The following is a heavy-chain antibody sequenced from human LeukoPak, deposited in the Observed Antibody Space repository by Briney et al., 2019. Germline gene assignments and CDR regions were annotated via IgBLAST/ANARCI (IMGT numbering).Heavy chain of an antibody. CDR3: AGSGGEAYYGSGSFDY. V-gene: IGHV1-18*01. Sequence: GASVKVSCKASGYTFTSYGISWVRQAPGQGLEWMGWISAYNGNTNYAQKLQGRVTMTTDTFTSTAYMELRSLRSDDTAVYYCAGSGGEAYYGSGSFDYWGQGTLVTVSS. J-gene: IGHJ4*02. CDR1: GYTFTSYG. CDR2: ISAYNGNT. D-gene: IGHD3-10*01.